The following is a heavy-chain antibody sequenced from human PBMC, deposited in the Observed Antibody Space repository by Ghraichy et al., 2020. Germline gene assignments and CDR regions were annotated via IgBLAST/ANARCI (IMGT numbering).Heavy chain of an antibody. CDR3: ARVTSSGFRWVWVRDYFDY. CDR2: INAGNGNT. V-gene: IGHV1-3*01. Sequence: ASVKVSCKASGYTFTSYAMHWVRQAPGQRLEWMGWINAGNGNTKYSQKFQGRVTITRDTSASTAYMELSSLRSEDTAVYYCARVTSSGFRWVWVRDYFDYWGQGTLVTVSS. CDR1: GYTFTSYA. J-gene: IGHJ4*02. D-gene: IGHD6-19*01.